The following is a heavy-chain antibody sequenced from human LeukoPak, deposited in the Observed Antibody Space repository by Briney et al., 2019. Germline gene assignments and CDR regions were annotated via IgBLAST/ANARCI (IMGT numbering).Heavy chain of an antibody. CDR1: GFTFSSYW. CDR3: ARVGGGWSFDY. V-gene: IGHV3-74*01. D-gene: IGHD6-19*01. J-gene: IGHJ4*02. CDR2: IASDGSST. Sequence: GGSLRLSCAASGFTFSSYWMNWVRQAPGKGLVWVSRIASDGSSTTYADSVKGRFSISRDNAKNTLYLQMNSLRTEDTAVYFCARVGGGWSFDYWGQGTLVTVSS.